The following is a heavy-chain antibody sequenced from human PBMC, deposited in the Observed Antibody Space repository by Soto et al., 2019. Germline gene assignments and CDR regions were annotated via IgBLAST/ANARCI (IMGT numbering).Heavy chain of an antibody. J-gene: IGHJ2*01. CDR1: GFTFSSYW. D-gene: IGHD5-18*01. CDR3: ARDPLWGTAMVLWYFDL. Sequence: PGGSLRLSCAASGFTFSSYWMHWIRQAPGKGLVWVSRINSDGSSTSYADSVKGRFTISRDNAKNTLYLQMNSLRAEDTAVYYCARDPLWGTAMVLWYFDLWGRGTLVT. V-gene: IGHV3-74*01. CDR2: INSDGSST.